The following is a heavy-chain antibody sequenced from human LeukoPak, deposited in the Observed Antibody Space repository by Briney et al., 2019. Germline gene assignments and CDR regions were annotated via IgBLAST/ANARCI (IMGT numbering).Heavy chain of an antibody. V-gene: IGHV1-2*02. J-gene: IGHJ4*02. D-gene: IGHD5-18*01. Sequence: ASVKFSCKASGYTFTGYYLHWVRQAPGQGLEWMGWINPNSGGTNYAQKFQGRVTMTGDTSISTAYMELSRLSSDDTAIYYCAGRPDTAMVAIFDYWGQRTLVTVTS. CDR2: INPNSGGT. CDR1: GYTFTGYY. CDR3: AGRPDTAMVAIFDY.